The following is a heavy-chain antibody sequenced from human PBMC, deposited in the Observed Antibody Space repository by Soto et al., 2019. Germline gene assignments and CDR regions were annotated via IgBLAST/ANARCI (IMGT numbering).Heavy chain of an antibody. J-gene: IGHJ5*02. CDR2: IYYSGST. D-gene: IGHD3-22*01. V-gene: IGHV4-59*01. CDR3: ARGILSYDSSGYFHPWFDP. CDR1: GGSISSYY. Sequence: QVQLQESGPGLVKPSETLSLTCTVSGGSISSYYWSWLRQPPGKGLEWIVYIYYSGSTNYNPSLRSRVTIAVDTSKNQFSLKLSSVTAADTAVYYCARGILSYDSSGYFHPWFDPWGQGTLVTVSS.